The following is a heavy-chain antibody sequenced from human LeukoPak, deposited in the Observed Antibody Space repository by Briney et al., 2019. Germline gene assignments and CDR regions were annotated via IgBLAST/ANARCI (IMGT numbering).Heavy chain of an antibody. V-gene: IGHV4-59*01. J-gene: IGHJ5*02. Sequence: SETLSLTCTVSGGSISSYYWSWIRQPPGKGLEWIGYIYYSGSTNYNPSLKSRVTISVGTSKNQFSLKLSSVTAADTAVYYCAREHCSGGSCYSGWFDPWGQGTLVTVSS. CDR1: GGSISSYY. D-gene: IGHD2-15*01. CDR3: AREHCSGGSCYSGWFDP. CDR2: IYYSGST.